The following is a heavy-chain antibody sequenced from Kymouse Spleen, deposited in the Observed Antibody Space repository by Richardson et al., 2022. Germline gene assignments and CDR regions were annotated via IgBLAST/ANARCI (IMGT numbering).Heavy chain of an antibody. J-gene: IGHJ6*02. Sequence: EVQLVESGGGLVKPGGSLRLSCAASGFTFSNAWMSWVRQAPGKGLEWVGRIKSKTDGGTTDYAAPVKGRFTISRDDSKNTLYLQMNSLKTEDTAVYYCTTTAIPAYYYGMDVWGQGTTVTVSS. V-gene: IGHV3-15*01. CDR3: TTTAIPAYYYGMDV. CDR1: GFTFSNAW. D-gene: IGHD2-8*01. CDR2: IKSKTDGGTT.